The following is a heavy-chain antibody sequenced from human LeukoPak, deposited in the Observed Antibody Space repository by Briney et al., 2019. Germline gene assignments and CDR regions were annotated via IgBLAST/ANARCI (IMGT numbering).Heavy chain of an antibody. V-gene: IGHV3-7*01. CDR3: ARGNVMGV. J-gene: IGHJ6*02. CDR1: GFTFSSYW. CDR2: INQDGSER. Sequence: SGGSLRLSCAASGFTFSSYWMTWVRQAPGKGLEWVANINQDGSERYYVDSVKGRFTISRDNAKNSLSLQMNSLRAEDTALYYCARGNVMGVWGQGTTVTASS.